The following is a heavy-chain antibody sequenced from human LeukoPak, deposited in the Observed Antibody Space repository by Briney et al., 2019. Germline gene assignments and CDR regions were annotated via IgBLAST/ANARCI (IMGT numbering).Heavy chain of an antibody. J-gene: IGHJ4*02. CDR1: GFTFSNYA. CDR2: ISSNGDTT. D-gene: IGHD3-10*01. V-gene: IGHV3-64*01. Sequence: GSLRLSCVASGFTFSNYAMHWVRQAPGKGLEYVSAISSNGDTTYYGNSVKGRFTISRDNSKNTLYLQMGSLRAEDTAVYYCARDQAGSGHYADYWGQGTLVTVSS. CDR3: ARDQAGSGHYADY.